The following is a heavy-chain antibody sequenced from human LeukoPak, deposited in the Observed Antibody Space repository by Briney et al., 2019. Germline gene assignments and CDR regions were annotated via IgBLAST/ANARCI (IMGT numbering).Heavy chain of an antibody. V-gene: IGHV4-4*02. Sequence: PSETLSLTCAVSGGSISSSNWWGWVRQPPGKGLEWIGEIYHSGSTNYNPSLKSRVTISVDKSKNQFPLKLSSVTAADTAVYYCARDTGSIAAAGSAFDIWGQGTMVTVSS. D-gene: IGHD6-13*01. CDR1: GGSISSSNW. CDR3: ARDTGSIAAAGSAFDI. J-gene: IGHJ3*02. CDR2: IYHSGST.